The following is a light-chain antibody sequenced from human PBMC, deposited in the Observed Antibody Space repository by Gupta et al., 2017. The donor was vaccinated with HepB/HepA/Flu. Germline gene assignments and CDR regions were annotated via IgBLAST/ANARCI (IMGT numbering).Light chain of an antibody. CDR2: ATS. J-gene: IGKJ1*01. CDR3: QHDAVYPRT. Sequence: AIRMTQSPSSFSASTGDRVTITCRASQDVSSLLAWYQQKPGKAPKLLIFATSVLQSGVPSRFSGSGSGTDFTLTISSLQSDDFATYYCQHDAVYPRTFGQGTKVE. CDR1: QDVSSL. V-gene: IGKV1-8*01.